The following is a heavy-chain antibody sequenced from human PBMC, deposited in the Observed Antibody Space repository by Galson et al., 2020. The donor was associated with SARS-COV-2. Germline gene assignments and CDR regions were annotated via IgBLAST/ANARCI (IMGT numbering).Heavy chain of an antibody. Sequence: SETLSLTCAVYGGSFSGYYWSWIRQPPGKGLEWIGEINHSGSTNYNPSLKSRVTISVDTSKNQFSLKLSSVTAADTAVYYCARPLPRAYSSSWYQGRAFDIWGQGTMVTVSS. J-gene: IGHJ3*02. V-gene: IGHV4-34*01. CDR2: INHSGST. CDR3: ARPLPRAYSSSWYQGRAFDI. D-gene: IGHD6-13*01. CDR1: GGSFSGYY.